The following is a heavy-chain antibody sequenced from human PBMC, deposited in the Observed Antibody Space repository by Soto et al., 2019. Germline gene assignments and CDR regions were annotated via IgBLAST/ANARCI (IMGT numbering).Heavy chain of an antibody. CDR1: GLTFSSYA. CDR2: ISYDGSNK. Sequence: GGSLRLSCAASGLTFSSYAMHWVRQAPGKGLEWVAVISYDGSNKYYADSVKGRFTISRDNSKNTLYLQMNSLRAEDTAVYYCARDYYRFNSGYGFSMDVWGQGTTVTVSS. V-gene: IGHV3-30-3*01. CDR3: ARDYYRFNSGYGFSMDV. D-gene: IGHD5-12*01. J-gene: IGHJ6*02.